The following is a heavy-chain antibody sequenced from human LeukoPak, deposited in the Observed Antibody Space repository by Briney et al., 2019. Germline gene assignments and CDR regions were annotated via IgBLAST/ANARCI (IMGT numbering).Heavy chain of an antibody. D-gene: IGHD3-10*01. CDR3: ARAQYYYGSGSYYMFDY. V-gene: IGHV1-2*02. J-gene: IGHJ4*02. CDR1: GCTFTGYY. CDR2: INPDSGGT. Sequence: ASVKVSCKASGCTFTGYYMHWVRQAPGQGLEWMGWINPDSGGTNYAQKFQGRVTMTRDTSISTAYMELSRLRSDDTAVYYCARAQYYYGSGSYYMFDYWAQGTLVTVSS.